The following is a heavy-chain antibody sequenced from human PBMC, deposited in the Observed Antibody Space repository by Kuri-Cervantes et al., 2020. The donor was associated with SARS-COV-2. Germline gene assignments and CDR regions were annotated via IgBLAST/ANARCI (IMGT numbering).Heavy chain of an antibody. CDR3: ARDTFRYYYYMDV. D-gene: IGHD2/OR15-2a*01. CDR1: GFTFSSYS. CDR2: ISSSSSYI. Sequence: GGSLRLSCAASGFTFSSYSMNWVRQAPGKGLEWVSSISSSSSYIYYADSVKGRFTISRDNAKNSLYLQMNSLRAEDTAMYYCARDTFRYYYYMDVWGKGTTVTVSS. J-gene: IGHJ6*03. V-gene: IGHV3-21*01.